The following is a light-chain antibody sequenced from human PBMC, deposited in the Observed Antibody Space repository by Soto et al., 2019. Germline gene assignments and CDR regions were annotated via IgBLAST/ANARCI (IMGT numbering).Light chain of an antibody. CDR3: QHYDYLPPYT. J-gene: IGKJ2*01. CDR1: QDISNS. V-gene: IGKV1-33*01. Sequence: DIQMTQSPSSLSASVGDRVTITCQASQDISNSLNWYQQKPGEAPKLLIYDASNLQTWATSRFSGSGSGTDFTFTISSLQPEYFATYYCQHYDYLPPYTFGQGTKLEIK. CDR2: DAS.